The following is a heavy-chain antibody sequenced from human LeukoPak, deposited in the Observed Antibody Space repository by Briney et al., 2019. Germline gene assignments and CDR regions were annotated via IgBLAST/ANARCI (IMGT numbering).Heavy chain of an antibody. CDR1: GGSISSGDYY. V-gene: IGHV4-30-4*01. CDR2: IYYSGST. D-gene: IGHD3-22*01. CDR3: ARDPGGRYYDSSGFRYNWFDP. J-gene: IGHJ5*02. Sequence: SQTLSPTCTVSGGSISSGDYYWSWIRQPPGKGLEWIGYIYYSGSTYYNPSLKSRVTISVDTSKNQFSLKLSSVTAADTAVYYCARDPGGRYYDSSGFRYNWFDPWGQGTLVTVSS.